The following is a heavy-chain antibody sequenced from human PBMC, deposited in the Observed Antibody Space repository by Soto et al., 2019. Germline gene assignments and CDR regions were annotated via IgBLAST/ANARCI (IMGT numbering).Heavy chain of an antibody. CDR2: ISGSGDST. Sequence: GGSLRLSCAASGFTFSSYWMHWVRQAPGKGLVWVSGISGSGDSTYYADSVKGRFTISRDNSKNTQYLQMNRLRAEDTAVYYCAKGVPGIAVAGTGYFQHWGQGTLVTVSS. CDR3: AKGVPGIAVAGTGYFQH. J-gene: IGHJ1*01. CDR1: GFTFSSYW. V-gene: IGHV3-23*01. D-gene: IGHD6-19*01.